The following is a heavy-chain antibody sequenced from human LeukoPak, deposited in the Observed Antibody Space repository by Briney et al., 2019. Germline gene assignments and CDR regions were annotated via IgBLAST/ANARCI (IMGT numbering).Heavy chain of an antibody. J-gene: IGHJ4*02. CDR2: ISGDGVSA. Sequence: GGSLRLSCAASGFNFSSYAMRWVRQAPGKGLQWVSAISGDGVSAFYADSVKGRFTISRDNSKNTLYLQMNSLRAEDTAVYYCARGSGYYFDYWGQGTLVTVSS. CDR3: ARGSGYYFDY. D-gene: IGHD6-19*01. CDR1: GFNFSSYA. V-gene: IGHV3-23*01.